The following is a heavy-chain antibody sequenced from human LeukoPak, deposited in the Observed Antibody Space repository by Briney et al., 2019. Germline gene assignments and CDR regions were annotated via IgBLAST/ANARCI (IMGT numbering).Heavy chain of an antibody. CDR3: ARDRTMRGTIPEGSFDI. D-gene: IGHD1-14*01. CDR1: GFTFSSYE. V-gene: IGHV3-48*03. CDR2: IGGSGNSI. Sequence: PGGPLRLSCAASGFTFSSYEMNWVRQAPGRGLEWISYIGGSGNSIYYADSVRGRFTISRDNVKNSLYLQMNSLRAEDTAFYYCARDRTMRGTIPEGSFDIWGQGTMVTVSS. J-gene: IGHJ3*02.